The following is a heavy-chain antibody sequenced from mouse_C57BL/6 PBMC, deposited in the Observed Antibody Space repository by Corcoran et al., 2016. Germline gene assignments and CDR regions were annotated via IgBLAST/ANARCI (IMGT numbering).Heavy chain of an antibody. Sequence: EVQLQQSGAELVRPGASVKLSCTASGFNIKDYYMHWVKQRPEQGLEWIGRIDPEDGDTEYAPKFQGKATMTADTSSNTAYLQLSSLTSEDTAVYYCTRCYYGSSYLAWFAYWGQGTLVTVSA. CDR2: IDPEDGDT. D-gene: IGHD1-1*01. V-gene: IGHV14-1*01. CDR3: TRCYYGSSYLAWFAY. CDR1: GFNIKDYY. J-gene: IGHJ3*01.